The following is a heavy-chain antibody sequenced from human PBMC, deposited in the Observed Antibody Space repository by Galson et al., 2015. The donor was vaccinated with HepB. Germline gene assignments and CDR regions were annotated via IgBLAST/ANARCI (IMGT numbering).Heavy chain of an antibody. V-gene: IGHV1-46*01. J-gene: IGHJ6*02. D-gene: IGHD5-24*01. CDR2: INPSGGST. CDR3: ARDRMATTNYYYYGMDV. Sequence: SVKVSCKASGYTFTSYYMHWVRQAPGQGLEWMGIINPSGGSTSYAQKFQGRVTMTRDTSTSTVYMELSSLRSEDTAVYYCARDRMATTNYYYYGMDVWGQGTTVTVSS. CDR1: GYTFTSYY.